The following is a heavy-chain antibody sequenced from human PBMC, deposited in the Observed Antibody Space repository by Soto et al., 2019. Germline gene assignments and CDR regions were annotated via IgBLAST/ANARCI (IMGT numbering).Heavy chain of an antibody. CDR3: ARPWCSGTSCYRGVDYGMDV. D-gene: IGHD2-2*02. V-gene: IGHV5-51*01. J-gene: IGHJ6*02. CDR2: IYPADSDT. CDR1: GYSFTNYW. Sequence: GESLKISCKGSGYSFTNYWIGWVRQMPGKGLEWMGVIYPADSDTRYSPSFQGQVTISADKSISTAYLQWSSLKASDTAMYYCARPWCSGTSCYRGVDYGMDVWGQGTTVTVSS.